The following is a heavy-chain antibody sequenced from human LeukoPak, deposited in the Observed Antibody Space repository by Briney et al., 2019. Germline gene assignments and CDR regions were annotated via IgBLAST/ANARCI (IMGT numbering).Heavy chain of an antibody. J-gene: IGHJ4*02. CDR3: ARHLFREYSSPFDY. Sequence: SETLSLTCSVSGGSLSSYYSSWIRPPPRKGLEWIGYIYTSGSTNYNPSLKSRVTISVDTSKNQFSLKLSSVTAAGTAVYYCARHLFREYSSPFDYWGQGTLVTVSS. CDR2: IYTSGST. D-gene: IGHD6-6*01. CDR1: GGSLSSYY. V-gene: IGHV4-4*09.